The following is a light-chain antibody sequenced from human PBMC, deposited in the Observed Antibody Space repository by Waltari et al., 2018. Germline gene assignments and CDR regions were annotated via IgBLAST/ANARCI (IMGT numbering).Light chain of an antibody. CDR3: CSYVGSNIYWV. CDR1: SSDVGGYNY. Sequence: QSALTQPRSVSGSPGQSVTISCTGTSSDVGGYNYVSWYQQHPDKAPKLIIYDINKRHSGVPDRFSGSKSGNTASLTISGLQAEDEADYYCCSYVGSNIYWVFGGGTKLTVL. J-gene: IGLJ3*02. CDR2: DIN. V-gene: IGLV2-11*01.